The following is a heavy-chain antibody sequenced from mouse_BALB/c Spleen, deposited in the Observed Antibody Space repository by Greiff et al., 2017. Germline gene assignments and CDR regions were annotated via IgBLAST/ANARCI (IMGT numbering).Heavy chain of an antibody. V-gene: IGHV1S81*02. CDR3: ARSGVYYYGSSYYFDY. Sequence: VQLQQPGSELVRPGASVKLSCKASGYTFTSYWMHWVKQRPGQGLEWIGEINPSNGRTNYNEKFKSKATLTVDKSSSTAYMQLSSLTSEDSAVYYCARSGVYYYGSSYYFDYWGQGTTLTVSS. CDR2: INPSNGRT. J-gene: IGHJ2*01. D-gene: IGHD1-1*01. CDR1: GYTFTSYW.